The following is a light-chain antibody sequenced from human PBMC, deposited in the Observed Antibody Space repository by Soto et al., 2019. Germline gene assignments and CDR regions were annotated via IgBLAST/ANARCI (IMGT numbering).Light chain of an antibody. CDR2: EVN. Sequence: QSPLTQPASVSWSPGQSITISCTGTSSNVGSYKLVSWYQQHPGKAPKLMIFEVNKRPSGVSNRFSGSKSGNTASLTISGLKVEDEADYYCCSSGGSPTYVFGTGTKVTVL. CDR3: CSSGGSPTYV. V-gene: IGLV2-23*02. J-gene: IGLJ1*01. CDR1: SSNVGSYKL.